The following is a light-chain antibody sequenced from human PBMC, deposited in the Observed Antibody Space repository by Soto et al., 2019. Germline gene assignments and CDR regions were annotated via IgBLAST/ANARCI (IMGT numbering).Light chain of an antibody. CDR1: SSDVGGYNS. CDR3: SSYTSNTTLA. J-gene: IGLJ1*01. Sequence: QSVLTQSASVSGSPGQSITISCTGTSSDVGGYNSVSWFQQHPGKAPRLMIYEVRNRPSGVSNRFSGSKSGNTASLTISGLQAEDEADYYCSSYTSNTTLAFGTGTKVTVL. CDR2: EVR. V-gene: IGLV2-14*01.